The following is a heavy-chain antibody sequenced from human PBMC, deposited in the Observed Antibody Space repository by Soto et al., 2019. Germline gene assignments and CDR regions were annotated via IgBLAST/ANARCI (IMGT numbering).Heavy chain of an antibody. V-gene: IGHV3-30-3*01. CDR3: AKDLTLGIVGAWGHYFEY. CDR1: GFTFSSFA. CDR2: ISYDGSNT. J-gene: IGHJ4*02. D-gene: IGHD1-26*01. Sequence: QVQLEESGGGVLQPGRSLRLSCAASGFTFSSFAMHWVRQAPGKGLEWVAFISYDGSNTYYADSVKGRVTISRDNSKKTVYLGINSLRAEDTAVYHCAKDLTLGIVGAWGHYFEYWGQGTLVTVSS.